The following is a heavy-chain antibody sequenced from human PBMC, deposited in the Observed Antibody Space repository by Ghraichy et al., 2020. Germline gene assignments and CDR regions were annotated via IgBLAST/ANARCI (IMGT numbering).Heavy chain of an antibody. CDR1: GYSFTNYW. D-gene: IGHD3-3*01. J-gene: IGHJ3*02. Sequence: GSLRLSCKGSGYSFTNYWIGWVRQMPGKGLEWMGIIYPGDSDTRYSPSFQGQVTISADKSISTAYLQWSSLKASDTAMYYCARSSFWSGYYFPFDIWGQGTMVTVSS. V-gene: IGHV5-51*01. CDR2: IYPGDSDT. CDR3: ARSSFWSGYYFPFDI.